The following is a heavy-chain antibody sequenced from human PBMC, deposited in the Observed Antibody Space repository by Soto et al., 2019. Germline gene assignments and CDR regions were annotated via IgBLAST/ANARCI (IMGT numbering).Heavy chain of an antibody. CDR3: AREGYYGSGQEFYFDY. D-gene: IGHD3-10*01. V-gene: IGHV1-69*01. J-gene: IGHJ4*02. CDR1: GGTFSSYA. Sequence: QVQLVQSGAEVKKPGSSVKVSCKASGGTFSSYAISWVRQAPGQGLEWMGGIIPIFGTANYAQKFQGRVTITADESTSTAYMELSSMRSEDTAVYYCAREGYYGSGQEFYFDYWGQGTLVTVSS. CDR2: IIPIFGTA.